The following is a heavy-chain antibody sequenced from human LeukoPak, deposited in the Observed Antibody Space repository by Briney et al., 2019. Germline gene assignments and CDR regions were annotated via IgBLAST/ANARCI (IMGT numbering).Heavy chain of an antibody. J-gene: IGHJ6*02. CDR1: GYTFTGYY. CDR3: ARDTSSFIWFGELDGMDV. Sequence: ASVKVSCKASGYTFTGYYMRWVRQAPGQGLEWMGWINPNSGGTNYAQKFQGRVTMTRDTSISTAYMELSRLRSDDTAVYYCARDTSSFIWFGELDGMDVWGQGTTVTVSS. V-gene: IGHV1-2*02. D-gene: IGHD3-10*01. CDR2: INPNSGGT.